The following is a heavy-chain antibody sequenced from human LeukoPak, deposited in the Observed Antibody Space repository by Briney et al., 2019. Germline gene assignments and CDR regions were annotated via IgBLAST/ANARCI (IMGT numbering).Heavy chain of an antibody. Sequence: ASETLSLTCTVSGGSISSYYWSWIRQPPGKGLEWIGYIYYSGSTNHNPSLKSRVTISVDTSKNQFSLKLSSVTAADTAVYYCARERGDPSDYFDYWGQGTLVTVSS. D-gene: IGHD2-21*02. CDR2: IYYSGST. V-gene: IGHV4-59*12. CDR1: GGSISSYY. CDR3: ARERGDPSDYFDY. J-gene: IGHJ4*02.